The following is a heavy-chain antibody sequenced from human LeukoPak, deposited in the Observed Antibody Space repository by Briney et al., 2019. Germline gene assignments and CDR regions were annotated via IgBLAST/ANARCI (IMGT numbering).Heavy chain of an antibody. J-gene: IGHJ4*02. CDR2: ISGSGSST. D-gene: IGHD2-2*01. Sequence: GGSLRLSCAASGFTFSSCAMNWVRQAPGKGLEWVSVISGSGSSTYYAASVKGRFTISRDNSKNILYLQMKSLRVEDTAIYYCAKAGSTAWTAVDFWGQGTLVTVSS. CDR1: GFTFSSCA. CDR3: AKAGSTAWTAVDF. V-gene: IGHV3-23*01.